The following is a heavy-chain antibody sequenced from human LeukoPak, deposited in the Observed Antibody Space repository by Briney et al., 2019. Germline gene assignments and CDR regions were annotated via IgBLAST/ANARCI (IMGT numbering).Heavy chain of an antibody. CDR3: AKDPGYSGYGAWFYFDY. CDR1: GFTFSSYG. V-gene: IGHV3-23*01. CDR2: ISGSGGST. J-gene: IGHJ4*02. D-gene: IGHD5-12*01. Sequence: PGGSLRLSCAASGFTFSSYGMSWVRQAPGKGLEWVSAISGSGGSTYYADSVKGRFTISRDNSKNMLYLQMNSLRAEDTAVYYCAKDPGYSGYGAWFYFDYWGQGTLVTVSS.